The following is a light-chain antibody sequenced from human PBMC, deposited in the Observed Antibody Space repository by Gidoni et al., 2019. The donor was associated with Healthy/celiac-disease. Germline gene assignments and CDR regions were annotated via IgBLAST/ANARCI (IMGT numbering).Light chain of an antibody. Sequence: DIVMTQSPDSLAVSLGERATINCKSSQSVLYSSNNKNYLAWYQQKPGQPPKLLIYWASTRESGVPYRFSGSGSGTDFTLTISSLQADDVAVYYCQQYYSTRTCGQGTKVEIK. CDR1: QSVLYSSNNKNY. CDR2: WAS. V-gene: IGKV4-1*01. CDR3: QQYYSTRT. J-gene: IGKJ1*01.